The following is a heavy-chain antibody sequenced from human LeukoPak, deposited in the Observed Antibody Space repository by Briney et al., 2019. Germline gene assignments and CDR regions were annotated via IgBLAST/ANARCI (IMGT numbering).Heavy chain of an antibody. V-gene: IGHV3-30*04. D-gene: IGHD2-8*01. Sequence: PGGSLRLSCAASGFIFSTYTMHWVRQARGKGLEWVAVISFDGSDKYYADSVKGRFTISRDVSKSTLYLEMNSLRPDDAAVYYCARKGATVLTYRPFDYWGQGTLVTVSS. CDR3: ARKGATVLTYRPFDY. CDR2: ISFDGSDK. J-gene: IGHJ4*02. CDR1: GFIFSTYT.